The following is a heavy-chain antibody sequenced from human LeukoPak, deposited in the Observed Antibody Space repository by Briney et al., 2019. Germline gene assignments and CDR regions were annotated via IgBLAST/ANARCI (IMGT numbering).Heavy chain of an antibody. CDR3: ARGFAMITLGGVTVPGRY. V-gene: IGHV1-46*01. CDR2: INPSGGST. CDR1: GYTFTSYY. J-gene: IGHJ4*02. Sequence: GASVKVSCKASGYTFTSYYMHWVRQAPGQGLEWMGIINPSGGSTSYAQKFQGRVTMTRDTSTSTVYMELSSLRSEDTAVYYCARGFAMITLGGVTVPGRYWGQGTLVTVSS. D-gene: IGHD3-16*02.